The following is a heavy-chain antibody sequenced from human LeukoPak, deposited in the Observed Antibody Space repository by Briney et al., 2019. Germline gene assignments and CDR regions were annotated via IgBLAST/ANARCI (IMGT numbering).Heavy chain of an antibody. D-gene: IGHD3-3*01. CDR1: GFTFSSYG. CDR3: ARDSREKYDFWSGYYSPCDY. V-gene: IGHV3-33*01. Sequence: GGSLRPSCAASGFTFSSYGMHWVRQAPGKGLEWVAVIWYDGSNKYYADSVKGRFTISRDNSKNTLYLQMNSLRAEDTAVYYCARDSREKYDFWSGYYSPCDYWGQGTLVTVSS. CDR2: IWYDGSNK. J-gene: IGHJ4*02.